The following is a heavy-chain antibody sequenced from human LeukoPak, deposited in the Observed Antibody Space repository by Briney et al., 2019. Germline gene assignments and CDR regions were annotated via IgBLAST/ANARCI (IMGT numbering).Heavy chain of an antibody. V-gene: IGHV1-46*01. Sequence: ASVKVSCKASGYTFTSYYIHWWRQAPGQGLEWMGIINPSGGSTNYAQKFQGRVTITRDTSASTAYMELSSLRSEDTAVYYCARMERSSSWYRNDAFDIWGQGTMVTVSS. CDR3: ARMERSSSWYRNDAFDI. CDR2: INPSGGST. D-gene: IGHD6-13*01. J-gene: IGHJ3*02. CDR1: GYTFTSYY.